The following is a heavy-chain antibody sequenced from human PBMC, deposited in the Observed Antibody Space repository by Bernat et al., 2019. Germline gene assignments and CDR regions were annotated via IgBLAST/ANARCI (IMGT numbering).Heavy chain of an antibody. V-gene: IGHV4-59*01. D-gene: IGHD2-15*01. J-gene: IGHJ4*03. CDR3: AGGSYGGRWDGLGY. Sequence: QVQLQESGPGLVKPSETLSLTCTVSGGSISSYYWSWIRQPPGKGLEWIGYIYYSGSTNYNPSLKSRVTISVDTSKNQFSLRLSAVAAADTAVYYCAGGSYGGRWDGLGYWGQGTLVTVSS. CDR2: IYYSGST. CDR1: GGSISSYY.